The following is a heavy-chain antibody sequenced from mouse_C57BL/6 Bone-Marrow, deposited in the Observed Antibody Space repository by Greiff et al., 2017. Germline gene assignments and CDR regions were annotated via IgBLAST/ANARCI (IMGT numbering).Heavy chain of an antibody. D-gene: IGHD2-5*01. CDR2: IYPGSGST. V-gene: IGHV1-55*01. Sequence: QVQLQQPGAELVKPGASVKMSCKASGYTFTSYWITWVKQRPGQGLEWIGDIYPGSGSTNYNEKFKSKATLTVDTSSCTAYMQLSSLTSDDSAVYYCARPYYSNYWYFDVWGTGTTVTVSS. J-gene: IGHJ1*03. CDR1: GYTFTSYW. CDR3: ARPYYSNYWYFDV.